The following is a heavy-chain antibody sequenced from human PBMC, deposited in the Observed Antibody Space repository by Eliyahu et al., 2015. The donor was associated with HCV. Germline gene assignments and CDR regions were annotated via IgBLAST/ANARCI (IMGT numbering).Heavy chain of an antibody. CDR1: GXTFDXYA. CDR3: AKDKRGRNYGTMDY. D-gene: IGHD1-7*01. CDR2: ISWNSGSI. V-gene: IGHV3-9*01. Sequence: EVQLVESGGGLVQPGXSLRLSXAASGXTFDXYAMHWVRQAPGKGXEWVSGISWNSGSIGYADSVKGRFTISRDNAKNSLYLQMNSLRAEDTALYYCAKDKRGRNYGTMDYWGQGTLVTVSS. J-gene: IGHJ4*02.